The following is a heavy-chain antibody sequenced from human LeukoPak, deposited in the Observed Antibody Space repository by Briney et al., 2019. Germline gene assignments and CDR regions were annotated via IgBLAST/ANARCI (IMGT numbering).Heavy chain of an antibody. V-gene: IGHV4-34*01. J-gene: IGHJ4*02. D-gene: IGHD2-15*01. CDR2: INHSGST. CDR1: GGSFSGYY. Sequence: SETLSLTCAVYGGSFSGYYWSWLRQPPGKGLEWIGEINHSGSTNYNPSLKSRVTISVDTSKNQFSLKLSSVTAADTAVYYCARGGRVVGFDYWGQGTLVTVSS. CDR3: ARGGRVVGFDY.